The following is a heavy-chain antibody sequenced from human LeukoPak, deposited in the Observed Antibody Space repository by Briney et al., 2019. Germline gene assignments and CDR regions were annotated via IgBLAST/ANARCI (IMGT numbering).Heavy chain of an antibody. D-gene: IGHD6-13*01. CDR1: GFTFDDYA. J-gene: IGHJ4*02. CDR2: ISWNSGSI. CDR3: AKAPIAAEDYYFDY. Sequence: PGGSLRLSCAASGFTFDDYAMHWVRQAPGQGLEWVSGISWNSGSIGYADSVKGRFTISRDNAKNSLYLQMNSLRAEDTALYYCAKAPIAAEDYYFDYWGQGTLVTVSS. V-gene: IGHV3-9*01.